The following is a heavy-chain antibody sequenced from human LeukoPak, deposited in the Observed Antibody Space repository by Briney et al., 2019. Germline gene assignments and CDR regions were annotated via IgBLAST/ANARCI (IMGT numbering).Heavy chain of an antibody. D-gene: IGHD3-10*01. V-gene: IGHV3-23*01. CDR2: ISGSGVRT. CDR3: AKDALAHYGSGDVILGGMDV. J-gene: IGHJ6*02. CDR1: GVTFSNYA. Sequence: GGSLRLSCAASGVTFSNYAMSWVRQAPGKGLEWVSGISGSGVRTYYADSVKGRHTISRDNSKNTLYLQMNSLRAEDTAVYYCAKDALAHYGSGDVILGGMDVWGQGTTVTVSS.